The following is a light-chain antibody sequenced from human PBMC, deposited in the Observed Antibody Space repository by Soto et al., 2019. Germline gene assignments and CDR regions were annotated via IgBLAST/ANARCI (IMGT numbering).Light chain of an antibody. J-gene: IGKJ1*01. CDR2: GAS. V-gene: IGKV3-15*01. Sequence: ETVMTQSPATLSVSPGERVTLSCRASQSVSSNLAWYQQKPGQAPRLLIYGASTRATGIPARFSVSGSGTEFTLTISSLQSEDFAVYYCQQYNNWPPTFGQGTKVDIK. CDR1: QSVSSN. CDR3: QQYNNWPPT.